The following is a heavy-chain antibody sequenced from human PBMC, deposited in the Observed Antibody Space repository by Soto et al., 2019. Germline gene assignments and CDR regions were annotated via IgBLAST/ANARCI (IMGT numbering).Heavy chain of an antibody. V-gene: IGHV3-74*01. CDR3: ARGFSSGWDCYFDY. D-gene: IGHD6-19*01. Sequence: EVQLVESGGGLVQPGGSLRLSCAASGFTFSFYWMHWVRQAPGKGLVWVSRIRGDGSSTSYADSLKGRFTISRDNAKNIVYVQRNSLRVEDAAVYYCARGFSSGWDCYFDYWGQGTLVTVSS. CDR2: IRGDGSST. J-gene: IGHJ4*02. CDR1: GFTFSFYW.